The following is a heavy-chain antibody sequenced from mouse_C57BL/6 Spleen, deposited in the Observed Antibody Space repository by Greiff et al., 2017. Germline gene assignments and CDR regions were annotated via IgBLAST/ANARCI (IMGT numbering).Heavy chain of an antibody. D-gene: IGHD1-1*01. J-gene: IGHJ2*01. V-gene: IGHV1-59*01. Sequence: QVQLQQPGAELVRPGTSVKLSCKASGYTFTSYWMHWVKQRPGQGLEWIGVIDPSDSYTNYNQKFKGKATLTVDPSSSTAYMQLTSLTSEDSAVYYCARVRGSGYGVLDDWGKGTTLTVSS. CDR3: ARVRGSGYGVLDD. CDR2: IDPSDSYT. CDR1: GYTFTSYW.